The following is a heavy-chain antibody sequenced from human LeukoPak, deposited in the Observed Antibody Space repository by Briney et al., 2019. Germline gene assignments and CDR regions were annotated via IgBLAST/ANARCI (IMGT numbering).Heavy chain of an antibody. CDR1: GFTFSSYW. CDR3: ARDWFDGDYDRFDY. D-gene: IGHD4-17*01. J-gene: IGHJ4*02. CDR2: IKQDGSQK. V-gene: IGHV3-7*03. Sequence: GGSLRLSCAASGFTFSSYWMSWFRQAPGKGLEWVANIKQDGSQKFSVDSAKGRFTISRDNAKNSLYLQMSSLRVEDTAVYYCARDWFDGDYDRFDYWGQGTLVTVSS.